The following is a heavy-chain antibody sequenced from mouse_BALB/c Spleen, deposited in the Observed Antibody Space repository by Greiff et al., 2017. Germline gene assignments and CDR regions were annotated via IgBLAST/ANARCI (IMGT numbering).Heavy chain of an antibody. CDR1: GFSLTSYG. CDR3: ARYYYGSSPAWFAY. Sequence: QVHVKQSGPGLVQPSQSLSITCTVSGFSLTSYGVHWVRQSPGKGLEWLGVIWSGGSTDYNAAFISRLSISKDNSKSQVFFKMNSLQANDTAIYYCARYYYGSSPAWFAYWGQGTLVTVSA. D-gene: IGHD1-1*01. J-gene: IGHJ3*01. V-gene: IGHV2-2*02. CDR2: IWSGGST.